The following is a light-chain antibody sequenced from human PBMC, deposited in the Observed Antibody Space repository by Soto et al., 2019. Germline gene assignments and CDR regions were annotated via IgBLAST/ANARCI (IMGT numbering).Light chain of an antibody. V-gene: IGKV3-20*01. J-gene: IGKJ1*01. CDR3: QQYGSSPWT. CDR2: GAS. Sequence: EIVLTQSPGTLSLSPGERATLSCRASQSVSSSYLAWYQQKPGQAPRLLIYGASSRATGIPDRFSGSGSGTDFTLTISRLVPEDFAVYYCQQYGSSPWTFGKGTKVKIK. CDR1: QSVSSSY.